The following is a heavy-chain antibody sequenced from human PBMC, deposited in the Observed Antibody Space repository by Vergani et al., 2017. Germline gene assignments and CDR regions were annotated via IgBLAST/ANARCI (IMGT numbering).Heavy chain of an antibody. D-gene: IGHD2-21*01. CDR2: IKSTFDRGTT. CDR1: GFSFRNAW. Sequence: EVQLVESGGGIVKPGGSLRLSCVASGFSFRNAWMNWVRRTPGKGLEWVGRIKSTFDRGTTEYAAAVKGRFTISRDDSKNTLFLQMNGLKTEDIGVYYCTTDXRYCGDGSCYWLRDHHYYGMDVWGQGTTVTVSS. CDR3: TTDXRYCGDGSCYWLRDHHYYGMDV. V-gene: IGHV3-15*07. J-gene: IGHJ6*02.